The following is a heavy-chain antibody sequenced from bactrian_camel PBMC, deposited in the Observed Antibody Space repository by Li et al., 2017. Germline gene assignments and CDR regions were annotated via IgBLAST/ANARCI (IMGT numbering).Heavy chain of an antibody. CDR1: GHAYQFYC. Sequence: HVQLVESGGDSVQVGGSLRLSCTASGHAYQFYCMAWFRQIPGKEREEVARMNAEGGTTYAHFAKGRFTITNDNAKKTLYLEMNALKPEDTGMYYCAAGESFISNGWCPPDFPYWGQGTQVTVS. CDR3: AAGESFISNGWCPPDFPY. CDR2: MNAEGGTT. J-gene: IGHJ4*01. D-gene: IGHD5*01. V-gene: IGHV3S1*01.